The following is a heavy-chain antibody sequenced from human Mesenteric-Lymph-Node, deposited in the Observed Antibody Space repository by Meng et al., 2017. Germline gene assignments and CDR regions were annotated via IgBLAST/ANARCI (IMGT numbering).Heavy chain of an antibody. V-gene: IGHV3-NL1*01. CDR3: ARSLDRGWYPYFHH. Sequence: GESLKISCAASGFTFSSYGMHWVRQALGKGLEWVSVIYSGGSTYYADSVEGRFTVSRDDAKNSLYLQMNSLRAEDTAVYYCARSLDRGWYPYFHHWGQITLVTVSS. D-gene: IGHD6-19*01. CDR1: GFTFSSYG. CDR2: IYSGGST. J-gene: IGHJ1*01.